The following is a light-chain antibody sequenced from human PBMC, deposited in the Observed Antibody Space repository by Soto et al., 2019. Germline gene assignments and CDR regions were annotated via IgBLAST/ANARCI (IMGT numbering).Light chain of an antibody. Sequence: DKVMTPSPPTLSVSQGERATLSCRASHSVNSNLAWYQQKPGQAPRLLLYGASTRATGIPARFSGSASGKEFTLTISILQSEDSAVYYCQQYNDWPLTFGGGTKVEIK. CDR2: GAS. V-gene: IGKV3-15*01. CDR3: QQYNDWPLT. CDR1: HSVNSN. J-gene: IGKJ4*01.